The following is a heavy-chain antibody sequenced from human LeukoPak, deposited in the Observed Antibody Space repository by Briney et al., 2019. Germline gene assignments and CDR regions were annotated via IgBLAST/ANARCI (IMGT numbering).Heavy chain of an antibody. D-gene: IGHD3-10*01. CDR3: AKEVGGIRAFDY. Sequence: PGGSLRLSCAASRFTFSNYAMSWVRQAPGKGLEWVSAIGGNGGSTYYADSVKGRFTISRDNSKDTLYLQMNSLRAEDTAVYYCAKEVGGIRAFDYWGQGTLVTVSS. CDR2: IGGNGGST. J-gene: IGHJ4*02. V-gene: IGHV3-23*01. CDR1: RFTFSNYA.